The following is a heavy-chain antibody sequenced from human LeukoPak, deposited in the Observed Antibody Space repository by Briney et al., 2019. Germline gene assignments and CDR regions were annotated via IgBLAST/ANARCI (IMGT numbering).Heavy chain of an antibody. CDR2: ISSSGSYI. V-gene: IGHV3-21*01. J-gene: IGHJ4*02. Sequence: GGSLRLSCAASGFTFDDYAMHWVRQVPGKGLEWVSSISSSGSYIYYADSVKGRFTISRDNAKNSLYLQMNSLRAEDTAVYYCARDELHTGTYFPFDYWGQGTLVTVSS. CDR3: ARDELHTGTYFPFDY. D-gene: IGHD1-26*01. CDR1: GFTFDDYA.